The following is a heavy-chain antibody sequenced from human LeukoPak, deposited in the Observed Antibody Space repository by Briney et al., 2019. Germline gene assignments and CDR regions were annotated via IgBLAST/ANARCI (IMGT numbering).Heavy chain of an antibody. D-gene: IGHD6-13*01. Sequence: PSETLSLTCTVSGGSISTTNYYWGWIRQPPGKGLEWIGSISYSGSTFYNPSLKSRVTISVDTSKNHFSLKLNSVTAADTAVYYCARRHSSSWSYFDYWGQGTLVTVSS. J-gene: IGHJ4*02. CDR2: ISYSGST. CDR1: GGSISTTNYY. V-gene: IGHV4-39*02. CDR3: ARRHSSSWSYFDY.